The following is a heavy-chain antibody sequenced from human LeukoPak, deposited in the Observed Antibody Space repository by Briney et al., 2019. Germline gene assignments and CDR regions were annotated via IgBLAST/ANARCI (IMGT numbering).Heavy chain of an antibody. CDR2: IYTSGST. CDR1: GGSISSYY. D-gene: IGHD3-10*01. J-gene: IGHJ4*02. CDR3: ARVKGARGPFDY. V-gene: IGHV4-4*07. Sequence: PPETLSFTCAVSGGSISSYYWSWIRQPAGKGLEWIGRIYTSGSTNYNPSLKSRVTMSVDTSKNQFSLKLSSVTAADTAVYYCARVKGARGPFDYWGQGTLVTVSS.